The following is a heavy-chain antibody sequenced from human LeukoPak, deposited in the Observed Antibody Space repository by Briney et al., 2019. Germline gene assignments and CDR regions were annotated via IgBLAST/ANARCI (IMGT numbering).Heavy chain of an antibody. CDR1: GFTFSSYS. CDR3: AREREGYSSSSLLDY. V-gene: IGHV3-21*01. Sequence: GGSLRLSCAASGFTFSSYSMNWVRQAPGKGLEWVSSISSSSSYIYYADSVKGRFTISRDNAKNSLYLQMNSLRAEDTAVYYCAREREGYSSSSLLDYWGQGTLVTVSS. J-gene: IGHJ4*02. D-gene: IGHD6-6*01. CDR2: ISSSSSYI.